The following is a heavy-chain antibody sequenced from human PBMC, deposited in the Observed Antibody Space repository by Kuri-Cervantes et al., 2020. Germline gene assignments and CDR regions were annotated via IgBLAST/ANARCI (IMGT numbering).Heavy chain of an antibody. V-gene: IGHV3-30*18. Sequence: GESLKISCAASGFTFSSYGMHWVRQAPGKGLEWVAVISYDGSNKYYADSVKGRFTISRDNSKNTLYLQMNSLRAEDTAVYYCAKALYYYYYGMDVWGQGTTVTVSS. CDR1: GFTFSSYG. CDR2: ISYDGSNK. J-gene: IGHJ6*02. CDR3: AKALYYYYYGMDV.